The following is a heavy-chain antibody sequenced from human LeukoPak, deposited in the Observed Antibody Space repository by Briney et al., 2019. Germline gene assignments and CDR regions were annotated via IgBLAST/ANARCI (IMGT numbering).Heavy chain of an antibody. CDR1: GFTISSYG. Sequence: GGSLRLSCAASGFTISSYGMHWVRQTPGKGLEWVAVISYDGSNKYYADSVKGRFTISRDNSKNTLYLQMNSLRAEDTAVYYCAAPGRYSSSWYYSDIWGQGTMVTVSS. CDR3: AAPGRYSSSWYYSDI. V-gene: IGHV3-30*03. D-gene: IGHD6-13*01. CDR2: ISYDGSNK. J-gene: IGHJ3*02.